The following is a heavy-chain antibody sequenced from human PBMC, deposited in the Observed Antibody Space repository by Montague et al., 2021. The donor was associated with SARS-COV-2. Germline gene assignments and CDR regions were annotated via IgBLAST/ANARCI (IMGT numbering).Heavy chain of an antibody. J-gene: IGHJ1*01. CDR1: GFSLSNTGVG. CDR3: AHRRIAAAGGYFQX. CDR2: IYWDDDK. D-gene: IGHD6-13*01. V-gene: IGHV2-5*02. Sequence: PALVKPTQTLTLTCSFSGFSLSNTGVGVSWIRQPPGKALEWLALIYWDDDKRYSPSLKSRLTITKDTSKNQVVLTMTNMDPVDTATHYCAHRRIAAAGGYFQXWGQGTLVTVSS.